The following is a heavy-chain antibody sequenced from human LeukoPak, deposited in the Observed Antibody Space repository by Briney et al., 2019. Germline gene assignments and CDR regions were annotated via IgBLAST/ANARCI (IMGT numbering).Heavy chain of an antibody. D-gene: IGHD5-24*01. J-gene: IGHJ6*03. CDR1: GGSFSGYY. CDR2: INHSGST. CDR3: ARLSSGWLQSNYYYYMDV. V-gene: IGHV4-34*01. Sequence: PSETLSLTCAVYGGSFSGYYWSWIRQPPGKGLEWIGEINHSGSTNYNPSLKSRVTISVDTSKNQFSLKLSSVTAADTAVYYCARLSSGWLQSNYYYYMDVWGKGTTVTVSS.